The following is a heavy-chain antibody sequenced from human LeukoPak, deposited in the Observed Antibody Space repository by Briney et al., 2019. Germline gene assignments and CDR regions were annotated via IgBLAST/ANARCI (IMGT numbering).Heavy chain of an antibody. V-gene: IGHV6-1*01. CDR1: GDTVSSNSAA. Sequence: SQTLSLTCDISGDTVSSNSAAWSWIRQSPSRGLEWLGRIYYRSKWFNDYAMSVKGRMTINPDTSKNQFSLQLNSVTPEDTAVYYCARGDFHPVAGLRPYYYYYYMDVWGKGTTVTVSS. D-gene: IGHD6-19*01. CDR3: ARGDFHPVAGLRPYYYYYYMDV. J-gene: IGHJ6*03. CDR2: IYYRSKWFN.